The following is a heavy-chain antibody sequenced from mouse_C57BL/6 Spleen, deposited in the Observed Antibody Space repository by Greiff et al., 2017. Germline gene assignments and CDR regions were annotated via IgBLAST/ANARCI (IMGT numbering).Heavy chain of an antibody. D-gene: IGHD2-1*01. V-gene: IGHV1-61*01. Sequence: QVQLQQSGAELVKPGASVKLSCKASGYTFTSYWMDWVKQRPGQGLEWIGNIYPSDSETHYNQKFKDKATLTVDKSSSTAYMQLSSLTSEDSAVYYCARKGGNYWAMDYWGQGTSVTVSS. CDR1: GYTFTSYW. CDR2: IYPSDSET. J-gene: IGHJ4*01. CDR3: ARKGGNYWAMDY.